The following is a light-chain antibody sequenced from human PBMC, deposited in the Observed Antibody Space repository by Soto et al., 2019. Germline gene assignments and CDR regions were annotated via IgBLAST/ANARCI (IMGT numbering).Light chain of an antibody. CDR1: SGSIASNY. CDR2: EDN. Sequence: NFMLTQPHSVSESPGKTVTISCTRRSGSIASNYVQWYQQRPGSAPTTVLYEDNQRPSGVPDRFSGSIDSSSNSASLTISGLKTEDEADYYCQSYDSSNVVFGGGTKLTVL. CDR3: QSYDSSNVV. J-gene: IGLJ2*01. V-gene: IGLV6-57*04.